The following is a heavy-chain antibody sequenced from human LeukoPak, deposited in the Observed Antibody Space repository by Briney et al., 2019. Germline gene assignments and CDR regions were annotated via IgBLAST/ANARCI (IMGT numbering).Heavy chain of an antibody. CDR2: ISSSSSTI. D-gene: IGHD3-22*01. CDR3: AKGRDYYDISGYSGLDY. Sequence: AGGSLRLSCAASGFTFSNYNMNWVRQAPGKGLEWISYISSSSSTISYADSVKGRFSISRDNSKNTLFLQINSLRAEDTAVYYCAKGRDYYDISGYSGLDYWGQGTLVTVSS. CDR1: GFTFSNYN. V-gene: IGHV3-48*01. J-gene: IGHJ4*02.